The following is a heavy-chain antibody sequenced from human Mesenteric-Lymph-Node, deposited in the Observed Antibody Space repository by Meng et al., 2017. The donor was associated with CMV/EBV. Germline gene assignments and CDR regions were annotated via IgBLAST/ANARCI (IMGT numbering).Heavy chain of an antibody. CDR1: GYSFTSYW. Sequence: KVSCKGSGYSFTSYWIGWVRQMPGKGLEWMGIIYPGDSDTRYSPSFQGQVTISADKSISTAYLQWSSLKASDSAIYHCARFAAPTHQANWFDPWGQGTLVTVSS. CDR3: ARFAAPTHQANWFDP. CDR2: IYPGDSDT. D-gene: IGHD6-25*01. V-gene: IGHV5-51*01. J-gene: IGHJ5*02.